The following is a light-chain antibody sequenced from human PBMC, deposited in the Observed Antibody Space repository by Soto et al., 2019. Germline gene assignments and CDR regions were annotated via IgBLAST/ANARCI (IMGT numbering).Light chain of an antibody. CDR2: GAS. J-gene: IGKJ1*01. Sequence: EIVLTQSPGTLSLSPGERATLSCRASQSVSSNYLAWHQQKPGQAPRLLFYGASSRATGIPDGFSGSGSGTDFTLTISRLEPEDFAVYYCQQYGSSPWTFGQGTKVEIK. V-gene: IGKV3-20*01. CDR3: QQYGSSPWT. CDR1: QSVSSNY.